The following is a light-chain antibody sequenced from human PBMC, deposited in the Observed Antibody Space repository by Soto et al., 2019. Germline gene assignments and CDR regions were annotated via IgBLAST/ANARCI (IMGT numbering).Light chain of an antibody. CDR3: QQYGSLSWT. CDR1: QSVSSN. J-gene: IGKJ1*01. V-gene: IGKV3D-11*03. CDR2: GAF. Sequence: EIVLTQSPATLSLSPGERATLSCRASQSVSSNLAWYQQKPGQAPRLLIYGAFNRATGIPARFSGSGSGTDFTLTISSLEPEDFAVYHCQQYGSLSWTFGQGTKVDI.